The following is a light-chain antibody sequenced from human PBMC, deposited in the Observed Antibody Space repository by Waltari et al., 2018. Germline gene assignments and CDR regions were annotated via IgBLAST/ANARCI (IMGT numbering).Light chain of an antibody. V-gene: IGLV1-51*01. CDR3: GTWESSLSAGV. Sequence: SVFPQPPSVSASPGQHFTISCSGSSSNIGNNYVYWYQQLPGTAPKLLIYDNNTRTAGSPERGAGAKEGTSATMGITGRQTGDEADYYCGTWESSLSAGVFGGGTKLTVL. J-gene: IGLJ3*02. CDR1: SSNIGNNY. CDR2: DNN.